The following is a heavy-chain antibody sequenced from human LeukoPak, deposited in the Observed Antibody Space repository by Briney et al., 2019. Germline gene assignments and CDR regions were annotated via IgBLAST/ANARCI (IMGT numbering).Heavy chain of an antibody. CDR3: ARSRIAVASLVGP. CDR1: GGSFSGYY. Sequence: SETLSRTRAVYGGSFSGYYWSWIRQPPGKGLEWIGEINHSGSTNYNPSLKSRVTISVDTSKNQFSLKLSSVTAADTAVYYCARSRIAVASLVGPWGPGTLVTVSS. J-gene: IGHJ5*02. D-gene: IGHD6-19*01. CDR2: INHSGST. V-gene: IGHV4-34*01.